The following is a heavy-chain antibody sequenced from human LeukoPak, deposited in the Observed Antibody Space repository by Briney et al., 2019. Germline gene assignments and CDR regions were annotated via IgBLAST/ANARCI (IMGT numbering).Heavy chain of an antibody. CDR3: ARGRGSHHAFDI. D-gene: IGHD1-26*01. CDR2: HSHSGSA. J-gene: IGHJ3*02. V-gene: IGHV4-39*07. Sequence: SETLSLTCTVSGASINSDTYYWGWIRQPPGKGLEWIGTHSHSGSAYYNPSLRSRITMSLDTSGNQLSLKLYSVTAADTAVYYCARGRGSHHAFDIWGQGTMVTVSS. CDR1: GASINSDTYY.